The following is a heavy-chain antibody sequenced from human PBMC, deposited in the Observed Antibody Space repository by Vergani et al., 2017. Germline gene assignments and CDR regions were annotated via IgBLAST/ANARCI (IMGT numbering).Heavy chain of an antibody. CDR1: GGSFSGYY. CDR2: INH. J-gene: IGHJ6*04. V-gene: IGHV4-34*01. D-gene: IGHD3-10*01. CDR3: ARESVRRYYGSGSRTPCGMDV. Sequence: QVQLQQWGAGLLKPSETLSLTCAVYGGSFSGYYWSWIRQPPGKGLEWIGEINHYNPSLKSRVTISVDTSKNQFSLKLSSVTAADTAVYYCARESVRRYYGSGSRTPCGMDVWGEGTTVTVSS.